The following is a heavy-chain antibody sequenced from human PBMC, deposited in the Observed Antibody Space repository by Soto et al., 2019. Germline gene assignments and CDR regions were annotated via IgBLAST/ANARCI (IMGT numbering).Heavy chain of an antibody. V-gene: IGHV3-23*01. D-gene: IGHD2-2*01. J-gene: IGHJ4*02. Sequence: GGSLRLSCAASGFTFSSYAMSWVRQAPGKGLEWVSAISGSGGSTYYADSVKGRFTISRDNSKNTLYLQMNSLRAEDTAVYYCAKDLTHSSTSCYNYWGQGTLVTVSS. CDR2: ISGSGGST. CDR3: AKDLTHSSTSCYNY. CDR1: GFTFSSYA.